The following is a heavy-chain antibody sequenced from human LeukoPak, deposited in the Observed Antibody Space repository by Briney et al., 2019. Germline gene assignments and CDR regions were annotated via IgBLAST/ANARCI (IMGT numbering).Heavy chain of an antibody. V-gene: IGHV1-18*01. CDR1: GYTFTSYG. CDR3: AREECSGGGCSTHCYYYGMDV. D-gene: IGHD2-15*01. J-gene: IGHJ6*02. CDR2: ISAYNGNT. Sequence: GASVKVSCKASGYTFTSYGISWVRQAPGQGLEWMGWISAYNGNTNYAQKLQGRGTMTTDTSTSTAYMELRSLRSDDTAVYYCAREECSGGGCSTHCYYYGMDVWGQGPTVTVSS.